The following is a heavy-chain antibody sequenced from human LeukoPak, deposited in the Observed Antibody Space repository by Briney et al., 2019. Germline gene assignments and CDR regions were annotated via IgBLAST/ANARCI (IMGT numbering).Heavy chain of an antibody. D-gene: IGHD3-22*01. CDR3: ARETARYYYDSSGYPDY. CDR1: GFTFDDYG. CDR2: INWNGGST. V-gene: IGHV3-20*04. Sequence: GGSLRLSCAASGFTFDDYGMSWVRQAPGEGLEWVSGINWNGGSTGYADSVKGRFTISRDNAKNSLYLQMNSLRAEDTALYYCARETARYYYDSSGYPDYWGQGTLVTVSS. J-gene: IGHJ4*02.